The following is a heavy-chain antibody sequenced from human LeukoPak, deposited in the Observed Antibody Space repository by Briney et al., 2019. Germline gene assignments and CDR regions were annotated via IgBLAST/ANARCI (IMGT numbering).Heavy chain of an antibody. V-gene: IGHV3-30*18. Sequence: GGFLRLSCAASGFTFSSYGMHWVRQAPGKGLEWVAVISYDGSNKYYADSVKGRFTISRDNSKNTLYLQMNSLRAEDTAVYYCAKGGYYDWGQGTLVTVSS. CDR3: AKGGYYD. CDR2: ISYDGSNK. D-gene: IGHD3-10*01. J-gene: IGHJ4*02. CDR1: GFTFSSYG.